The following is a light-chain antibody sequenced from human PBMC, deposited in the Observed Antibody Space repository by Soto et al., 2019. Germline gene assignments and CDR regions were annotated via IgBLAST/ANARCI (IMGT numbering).Light chain of an antibody. J-gene: IGKJ1*01. CDR3: QHYNSYSEA. Sequence: DIQMTQSPSTLSGSVGDRVTITCRASQTISSWLAWYQQKPGKAPTLLLYKASTLKSGVPSRFSGSGAGTEFTLTISRLQPDDFATYYCQHYNSYSEAFGQGTKVELK. V-gene: IGKV1-5*03. CDR1: QTISSW. CDR2: KAS.